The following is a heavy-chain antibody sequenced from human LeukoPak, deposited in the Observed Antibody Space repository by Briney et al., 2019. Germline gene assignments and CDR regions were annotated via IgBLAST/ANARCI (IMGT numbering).Heavy chain of an antibody. D-gene: IGHD3-10*01. CDR2: ISNSGNT. CDR1: GGSISPYY. J-gene: IGHJ6*03. CDR3: ARTDYHGSGTLGRIPQGYYYYMDV. Sequence: SETLSLTCIVSGGSISPYYWSWIRQPPGKGLEWIGYISNSGNTNYDPSLKSRVTISIDTSKKQLSPKLNSVTAADTAVYYCARTDYHGSGTLGRIPQGYYYYMDVWGKGTTVTVSS. V-gene: IGHV4-4*08.